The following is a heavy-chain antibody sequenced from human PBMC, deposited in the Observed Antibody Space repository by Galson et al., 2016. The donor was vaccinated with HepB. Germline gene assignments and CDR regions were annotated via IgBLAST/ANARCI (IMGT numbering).Heavy chain of an antibody. Sequence: SETLSLTCTVSGASIRSGGYFWHWIRQPPGKRLEWLGSIYDNGDTNYNPSLNSRLTMSIDTSKNQFTLKLGSVTTADTAVYYCAREIYGGNSRPFDYWGQGTLVTVSS. J-gene: IGHJ4*02. V-gene: IGHV4-61*08. CDR1: GASIRSGGYF. D-gene: IGHD4-23*01. CDR2: IYDNGDT. CDR3: AREIYGGNSRPFDY.